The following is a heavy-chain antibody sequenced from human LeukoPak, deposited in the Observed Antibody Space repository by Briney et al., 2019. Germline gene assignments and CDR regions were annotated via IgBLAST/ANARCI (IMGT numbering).Heavy chain of an antibody. CDR3: ARTARVWSGYYVFDY. Sequence: PSETLSLTCAVYGGSFSGYYWSWIRQPPGKGLEWIGSIYYSGSTYYNPSLKSRVTISVDTSKNQFSLKLSSVTAADTAVYYCARTARVWSGYYVFDYWGQGTLVTVSS. D-gene: IGHD3-3*01. CDR1: GGSFSGYY. J-gene: IGHJ4*02. CDR2: IYYSGST. V-gene: IGHV4-34*01.